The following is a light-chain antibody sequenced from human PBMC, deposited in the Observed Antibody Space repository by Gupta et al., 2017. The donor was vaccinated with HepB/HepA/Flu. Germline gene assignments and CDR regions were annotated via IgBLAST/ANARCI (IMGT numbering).Light chain of an antibody. CDR2: DAS. CDR3: QHRSIWPIT. Sequence: EIILTQSPATLSLSPGERASLSCRASQSISNFLGWYQQKPGQAPRLLIYDASKRAAGIPARFSGSGSGTEFTLTISSREPEDFAVYYCQHRSIWPITFGGGTKVEIK. CDR1: QSISNF. J-gene: IGKJ4*01. V-gene: IGKV3-11*01.